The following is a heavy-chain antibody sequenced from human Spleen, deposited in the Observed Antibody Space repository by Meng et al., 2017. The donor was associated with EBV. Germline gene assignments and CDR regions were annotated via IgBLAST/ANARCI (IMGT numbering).Heavy chain of an antibody. D-gene: IGHD3-22*01. Sequence: QVQVVQSGAEVKKPGASVKVSCQASGYTLTRNFMHWVRQAPGQGLEWMAMINPSDSSATYAQKFQGRVTMSTDTSTSTVYMELSSLRSDDTAVYYCARGRGGYYIFDYWGQGTLVTVSS. CDR1: GYTLTRNF. J-gene: IGHJ4*02. CDR2: INPSDSSA. V-gene: IGHV1-46*01. CDR3: ARGRGGYYIFDY.